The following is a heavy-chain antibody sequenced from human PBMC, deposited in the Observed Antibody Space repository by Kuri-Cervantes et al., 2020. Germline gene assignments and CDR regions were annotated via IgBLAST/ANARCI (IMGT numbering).Heavy chain of an antibody. Sequence: GESLKISCAASGFTFSSYSMNWVRQAPGKGLEWVSYISSSSSTIYYADSVKGRFTISRDNSKNTLYLQMNSLRAEDTAVYYCAKSALGAFDIWGQGTMVTVSS. V-gene: IGHV3-48*01. D-gene: IGHD3-16*01. CDR3: AKSALGAFDI. CDR2: ISSSSSTI. J-gene: IGHJ3*02. CDR1: GFTFSSYS.